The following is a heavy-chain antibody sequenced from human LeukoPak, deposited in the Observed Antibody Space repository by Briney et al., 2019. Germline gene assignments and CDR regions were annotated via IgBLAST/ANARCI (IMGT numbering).Heavy chain of an antibody. CDR2: ISSSGSTI. CDR3: ARAGGYYDSSGYYPWFDP. V-gene: IGHV3-11*01. D-gene: IGHD3-22*01. Sequence: GGSLRLSCAASGFTSSDYYMSWIRQAPGKGLEWVSYISSSGSTIYYADSVKGRFTISRDNAKNSLYLQMNSLRAEDTAVYYCARAGGYYDSSGYYPWFDPWGQGTLVTVSS. CDR1: GFTSSDYY. J-gene: IGHJ5*02.